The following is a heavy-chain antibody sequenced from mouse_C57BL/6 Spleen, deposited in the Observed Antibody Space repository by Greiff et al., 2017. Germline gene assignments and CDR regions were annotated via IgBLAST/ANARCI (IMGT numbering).Heavy chain of an antibody. CDR3: ARTWDYWYFDV. V-gene: IGHV1-52*01. Sequence: QVQLQQPGAELVRPGSSVKLSCKASGYTFTSYWMHWVKQRPIQGLEWIGNIDPSDSETHYNQKFKDKATLTVDKSASTAYMQLSSLTSEDSAVYCCARTWDYWYFDVWGTGTTVTVSS. J-gene: IGHJ1*03. CDR1: GYTFTSYW. CDR2: IDPSDSET. D-gene: IGHD4-1*01.